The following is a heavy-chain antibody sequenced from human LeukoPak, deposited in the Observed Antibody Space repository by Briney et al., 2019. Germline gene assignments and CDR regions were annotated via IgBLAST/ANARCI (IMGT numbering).Heavy chain of an antibody. CDR3: ARAYRGYYGSGSYYNDAFDI. Sequence: GGSLRLSCAASGFAFSSYDMHWVRQATGKGLEWVSAIGTAGDTYYPGSVKGRFTISRENAKNSLYLQMNSLRAGDTAVYYCARAYRGYYGSGSYYNDAFDIWGQGTMVTVSS. J-gene: IGHJ3*02. D-gene: IGHD3-10*01. CDR1: GFAFSSYD. CDR2: IGTAGDT. V-gene: IGHV3-13*04.